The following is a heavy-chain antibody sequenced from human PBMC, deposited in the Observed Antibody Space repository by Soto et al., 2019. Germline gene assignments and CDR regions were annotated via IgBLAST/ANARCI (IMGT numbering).Heavy chain of an antibody. D-gene: IGHD3-10*01. CDR3: ARDPGRDYYYGMDV. J-gene: IGHJ6*02. CDR1: GFTFSSYS. Sequence: EVPLVESGGGLVKPGGSLRLSCAASGFTFSSYSMNWVRQAPGKGLEWVSSISSSSSYIYYADSVKGRFTISRDNAKNSLYLQMNSLRAEDTAVYYCARDPGRDYYYGMDVWGQGTTVTVSS. V-gene: IGHV3-21*01. CDR2: ISSSSSYI.